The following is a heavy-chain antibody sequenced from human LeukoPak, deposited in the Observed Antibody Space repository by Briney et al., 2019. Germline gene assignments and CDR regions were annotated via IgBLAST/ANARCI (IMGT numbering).Heavy chain of an antibody. CDR1: GFTFSDYY. CDR2: ISSSGSTI. CDR3: ARDLEEYCSGGSCSLFDY. Sequence: GGSLRLSCAASGFTFSDYYMSWIRQAPGKGLEWVSYISSSGSTIYYADSVKGRFTISRHNAKNSLYLQMNSLRAEDTAVYYCARDLEEYCSGGSCSLFDYWGQGTLVTVSS. V-gene: IGHV3-11*04. D-gene: IGHD2-15*01. J-gene: IGHJ4*02.